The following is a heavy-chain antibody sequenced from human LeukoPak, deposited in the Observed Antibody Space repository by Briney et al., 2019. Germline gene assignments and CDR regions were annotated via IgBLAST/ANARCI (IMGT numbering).Heavy chain of an antibody. Sequence: GGSLRLSCTVSGFTVSSNSMSWVRQVPGKGLEWVSTIIGSGGSAYYADSVNGRFTISRDNSKNTLYLQMNSLRAEDTAVYYCAKAPDAVVDYWGQGTLVTVSS. J-gene: IGHJ4*02. D-gene: IGHD2-8*01. CDR1: GFTVSSNS. CDR3: AKAPDAVVDY. CDR2: IIGSGGSA. V-gene: IGHV3-23*01.